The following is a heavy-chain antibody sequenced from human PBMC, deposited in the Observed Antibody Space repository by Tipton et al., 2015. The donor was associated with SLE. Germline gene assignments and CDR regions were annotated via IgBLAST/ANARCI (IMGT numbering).Heavy chain of an antibody. Sequence: TLSLTCTVSGDSISNGDDYWSWIRQPPGKGLEWIGNIYYGGGTYYNPSLESRVTISLDTSKNQFSLKLNSVTAADTAIYYCARQSHDVPHTAAFDYWGQGTLVTVSS. CDR3: ARQSHDVPHTAAFDY. CDR2: IYYGGGT. CDR1: GDSISNGDDY. J-gene: IGHJ4*02. D-gene: IGHD1-1*01. V-gene: IGHV4-31*03.